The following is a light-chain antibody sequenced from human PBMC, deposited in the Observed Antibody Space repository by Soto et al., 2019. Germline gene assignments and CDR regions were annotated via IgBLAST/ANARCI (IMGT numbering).Light chain of an antibody. CDR3: SSYTSSSTYV. Sequence: QSALTQPASVSGSPGQSITISCTGTSSDVGGYDYVSWYQLHPGKAPKLMICEVTNRPSGVSYRFSGSKSGNTASLTISGLQAEDEADYYCSSYTSSSTYVFGTGTKVTV. CDR2: EVT. CDR1: SSDVGGYDY. V-gene: IGLV2-14*01. J-gene: IGLJ1*01.